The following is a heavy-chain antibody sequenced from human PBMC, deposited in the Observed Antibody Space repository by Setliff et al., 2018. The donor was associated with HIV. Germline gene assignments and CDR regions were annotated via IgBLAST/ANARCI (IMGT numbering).Heavy chain of an antibody. Sequence: PGGSLRLSCAASGFTFDSACMSWVRQAPGKGLEWVGRIKNKIEGGTTDYAAPVKGRFTISRDDAKNTVYLQMNSLTTEDTAVYYCTTDPYNSAYYFYGTDVWGQGTTVTVSS. J-gene: IGHJ6*02. CDR3: TTDPYNSAYYFYGTDV. CDR2: IKNKIEGGTT. V-gene: IGHV3-15*01. CDR1: GFTFDSAC. D-gene: IGHD6-25*01.